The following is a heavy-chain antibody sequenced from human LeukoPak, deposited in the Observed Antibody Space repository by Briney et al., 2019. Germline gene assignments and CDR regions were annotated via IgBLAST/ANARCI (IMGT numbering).Heavy chain of an antibody. CDR1: GFSVSENY. J-gene: IGHJ4*02. D-gene: IGHD5-24*01. Sequence: PGGSLRLSCAASGFSVSENYMSWVRQAPGKGLEWVTVIYRGDATYYADSVKGRFTISRDSFENTVYLQMDSLRAEDTAVYYCVKETRGTTIYYSGQGTLVTVSS. V-gene: IGHV3-66*01. CDR2: IYRGDAT. CDR3: VKETRGTTIYY.